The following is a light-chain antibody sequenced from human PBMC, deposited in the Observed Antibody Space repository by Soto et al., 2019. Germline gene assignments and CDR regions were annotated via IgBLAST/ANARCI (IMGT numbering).Light chain of an antibody. V-gene: IGLV2-14*01. CDR3: TSYTSSTTPYV. Sequence: QSVLTQPASVSWSPGQSITISCTGTSSDIGGYNYVSWYQHHPGRAPKLLIYDVSNRPSGISDRFSGSKSANTASLTISGLQAEDEADYYCTSYTSSTTPYVFGTGTKVTVL. CDR1: SSDIGGYNY. CDR2: DVS. J-gene: IGLJ1*01.